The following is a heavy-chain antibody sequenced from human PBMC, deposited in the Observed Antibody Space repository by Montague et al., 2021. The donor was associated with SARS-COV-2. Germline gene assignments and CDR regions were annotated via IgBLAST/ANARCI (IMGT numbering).Heavy chain of an antibody. Sequence: SETLSLTCTVSGGSINTYYWSWIRQPPGKGLEWIGYINHSGSTNYNPSLKSRVTISVDTSKNQFSLKLSSVTAADTAVYYCARVTTKCTRYGSGSYRGFDALDIWGQGTMVTVSS. V-gene: IGHV4-59*08. CDR1: GGSINTYY. J-gene: IGHJ3*02. CDR3: ARVTTKCTRYGSGSYRGFDALDI. D-gene: IGHD3-10*01. CDR2: INHSGST.